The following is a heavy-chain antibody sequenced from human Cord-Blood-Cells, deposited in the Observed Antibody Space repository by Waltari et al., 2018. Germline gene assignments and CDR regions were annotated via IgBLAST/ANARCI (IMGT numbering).Heavy chain of an antibody. J-gene: IGHJ2*01. CDR1: GGSFSGYY. Sequence: QVQLQQWGAGLLKPSETLSLTCAVYGGSFSGYYWSWIRPPPGKGLEWIGEINHSGSTNYNPSLKSRVTISVDTSKNQFSLKLSSVTAADTAVYYCARGAPIAAAGYWYFDLWGRGTLVTVSS. D-gene: IGHD6-13*01. CDR2: INHSGST. V-gene: IGHV4-34*01. CDR3: ARGAPIAAAGYWYFDL.